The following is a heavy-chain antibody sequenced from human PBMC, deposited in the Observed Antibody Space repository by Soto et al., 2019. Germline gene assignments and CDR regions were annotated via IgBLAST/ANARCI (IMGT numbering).Heavy chain of an antibody. CDR1: GGSISSGGYY. J-gene: IGHJ5*02. V-gene: IGHV4-31*03. D-gene: IGHD3-10*01. CDR2: IYYSGST. Sequence: QVQLQESGPGLVKPSQTLSLTCTVSGGSISSGGYYWSWIRQHPGKGLEWIGYIYYSGSTYYNPSLKSRVTISVDTSKNQFSLKLSSVTAADTAVYYCARGAGDYYGSGSYDNWFDPWGQGTLVTVS. CDR3: ARGAGDYYGSGSYDNWFDP.